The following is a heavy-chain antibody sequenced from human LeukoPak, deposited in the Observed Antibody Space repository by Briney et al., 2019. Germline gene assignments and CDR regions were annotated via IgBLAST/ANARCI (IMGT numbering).Heavy chain of an antibody. V-gene: IGHV4-39*01. CDR2: IYYSGIT. Sequence: SETLSLXCTVSGGSISSSSYYWGWIRQPPEKGREWIGSIYYSGITYYNPSLKSRVTISVDTSKNQFSLKLSSVTAADTAVYYCASRTYYYGSGSYRDWYFDLWGRGTLVTVSS. CDR3: ASRTYYYGSGSYRDWYFDL. CDR1: GGSISSSSYY. J-gene: IGHJ2*01. D-gene: IGHD3-10*01.